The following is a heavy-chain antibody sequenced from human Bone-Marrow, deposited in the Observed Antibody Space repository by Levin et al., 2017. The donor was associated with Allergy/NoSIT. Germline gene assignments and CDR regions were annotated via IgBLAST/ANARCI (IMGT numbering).Heavy chain of an antibody. CDR1: GGSISSSNW. Sequence: KAGGSLRLSCAVSGGSISSSNWWSWVRQPPGKGLEWIGEISHSGSTNYNPSLKSRVTISIDKSKNQFSLKLSSVTAADTAVYFCAREGPETAFDYWGQGTLVTVSS. V-gene: IGHV4-4*01. CDR3: AREGPETAFDY. CDR2: ISHSGST. D-gene: IGHD5-18*01. J-gene: IGHJ4*02.